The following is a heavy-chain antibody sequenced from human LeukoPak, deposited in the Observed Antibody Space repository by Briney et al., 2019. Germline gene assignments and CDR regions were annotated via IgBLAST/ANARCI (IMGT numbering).Heavy chain of an antibody. CDR3: ARIPDYYGSGSPGGDYYYYMDV. Sequence: GGSLRLSCAASGFTFSSYGMHWVRQAPGKGLEWVSYICSSSSTIYYADSVKGRFTISRDNAKNSLYLQMNSLRAEDTAVYYCARIPDYYGSGSPGGDYYYYMDVWGKGTRSPSP. J-gene: IGHJ6*03. CDR2: ICSSSSTI. V-gene: IGHV3-48*01. CDR1: GFTFSSYG. D-gene: IGHD3-10*01.